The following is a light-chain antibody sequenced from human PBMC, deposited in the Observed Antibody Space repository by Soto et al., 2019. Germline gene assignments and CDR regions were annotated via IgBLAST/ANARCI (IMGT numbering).Light chain of an antibody. Sequence: EIVLTQSQGTLSLSPGERAALSCMAIQSVSNNYLAWYQQKPGQAPRLLIYDASTRATGIPARFSGSGSWTDFTLTISSLQSEDFAVYYCQQYYNWPPWTFGQGTKVDIK. CDR2: DAS. CDR1: QSVSNN. J-gene: IGKJ1*01. CDR3: QQYYNWPPWT. V-gene: IGKV3-15*01.